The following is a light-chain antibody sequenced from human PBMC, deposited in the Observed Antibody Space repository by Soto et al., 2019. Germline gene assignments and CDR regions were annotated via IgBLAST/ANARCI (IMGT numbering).Light chain of an antibody. Sequence: DIQMTQSPSSLSASVGDRVTITCRASQDISNYLNWYQQRPVKAPKLLIYDASNLERGVPSRFSGTRSGTHFTFAITSLQPEDVATYYCQQSDSLPITFGQVTRLEI. J-gene: IGKJ5*01. CDR2: DAS. CDR3: QQSDSLPIT. V-gene: IGKV1-33*01. CDR1: QDISNY.